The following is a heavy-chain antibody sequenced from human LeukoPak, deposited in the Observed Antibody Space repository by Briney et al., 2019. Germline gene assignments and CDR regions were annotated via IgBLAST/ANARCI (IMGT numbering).Heavy chain of an antibody. CDR2: ISAYNGNI. CDR3: ARDLSVVTPNDY. D-gene: IGHD4-23*01. Sequence: ASVKVSCKASGYTFTSYGISWVRQAPGQGLEWMGWISAYNGNINYAQKLQGRVTMTTDTSTSTAYMELRSLRSDDTAVYYCARDLSVVTPNDYWGQGTLVTVSS. J-gene: IGHJ4*02. CDR1: GYTFTSYG. V-gene: IGHV1-18*01.